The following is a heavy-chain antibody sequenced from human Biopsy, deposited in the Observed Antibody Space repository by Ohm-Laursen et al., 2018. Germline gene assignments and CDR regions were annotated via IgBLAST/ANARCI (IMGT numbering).Heavy chain of an antibody. Sequence: SLRLSCAASGFTFNNYGMQWVRQAPGKGLAWVAFIFSDGSNTYYADSVKGRFTISRDNSRDTLYLQMSSLRAEDTAVYYCAKDRYNYTPIGGFSMDVWGQGTTVTVSS. V-gene: IGHV3-30*18. J-gene: IGHJ6*02. CDR1: GFTFNNYG. D-gene: IGHD5-18*01. CDR3: AKDRYNYTPIGGFSMDV. CDR2: IFSDGSNT.